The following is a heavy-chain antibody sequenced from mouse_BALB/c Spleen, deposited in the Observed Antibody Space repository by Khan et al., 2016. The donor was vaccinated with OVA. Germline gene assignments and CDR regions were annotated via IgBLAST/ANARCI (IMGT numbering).Heavy chain of an antibody. CDR1: GYSITSDYA. V-gene: IGHV3-2*02. Sequence: EVKLLESGPGLVKPSQSLSLTCTVTGYSITSDYAWNWIRQFPGNKLEWMGYISYSGRTSYNPSLKSRISIPRDTSKNQFFLQLNSVTTEGTATYYCGRSVTMTTVVATDFDYWGQGTTLTVSS. CDR2: ISYSGRT. J-gene: IGHJ2*01. D-gene: IGHD1-1*01. CDR3: GRSVTMTTVVATDFDY.